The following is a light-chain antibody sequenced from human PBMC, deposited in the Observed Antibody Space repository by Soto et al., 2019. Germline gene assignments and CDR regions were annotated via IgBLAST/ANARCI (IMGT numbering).Light chain of an antibody. CDR2: LGS. Sequence: DIVMTQSPLSLPVTPGEPASISCRSSQSLLHINGYNYLDWYLQKPGQSPQLLIYLGSNRASGVPDRFSGSGSGTDFTLKISRVEAEDAGVYYCMQALQNPSITFGQGTRLEIK. CDR3: MQALQNPSIT. CDR1: QSLLHINGYNY. J-gene: IGKJ5*01. V-gene: IGKV2-28*01.